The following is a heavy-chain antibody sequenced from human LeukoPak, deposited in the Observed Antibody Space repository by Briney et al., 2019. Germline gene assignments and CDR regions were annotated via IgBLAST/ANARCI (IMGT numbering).Heavy chain of an antibody. CDR2: IYYSGST. J-gene: IGHJ4*02. V-gene: IGHV4-59*08. Sequence: PGGSLRLSCAASGFTFSSNYMSWIRQPPGKGLEWIGYIYYSGSTNYNPSLKSRVTISVDTSKNQFSLKLSSVTAADTAVYYCARQVSGRKWLVDYWGQGTLVTVSS. CDR1: GFTFSSNY. CDR3: ARQVSGRKWLVDY. D-gene: IGHD6-19*01.